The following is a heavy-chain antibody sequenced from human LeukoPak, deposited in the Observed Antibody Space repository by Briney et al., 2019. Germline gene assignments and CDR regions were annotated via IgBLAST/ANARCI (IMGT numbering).Heavy chain of an antibody. CDR3: GRGPGWFAP. J-gene: IGHJ5*02. CDR2: VDYSGST. CDR1: VASISSYY. Sequence: PSETLSLTCTVSVASISSYYWSWIPQPPGKGPEWIGYVDYSGSTIYNPSHKSRVTISGDTSKNQFSLKLSSVTAADTAVYYCGRGPGWFAPWGQGTLVTVSS. V-gene: IGHV4-59*13.